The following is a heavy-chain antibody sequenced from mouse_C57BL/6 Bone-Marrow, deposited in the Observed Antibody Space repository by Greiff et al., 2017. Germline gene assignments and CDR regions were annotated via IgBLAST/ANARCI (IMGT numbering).Heavy chain of an antibody. Sequence: QVQLQQSDAELVKPGASVKISCKASGYTFTDYTIHWMKQRPEQGLEWIGYIYPRGGSTKYNEKFKGKATLTADKSSSTAYMQLNSLTSEDSAVYFCARRRYYGGSYTWFAYWGQGTLVTVSA. J-gene: IGHJ3*01. D-gene: IGHD1-1*01. V-gene: IGHV1-78*01. CDR3: ARRRYYGGSYTWFAY. CDR1: GYTFTDYT. CDR2: IYPRGGST.